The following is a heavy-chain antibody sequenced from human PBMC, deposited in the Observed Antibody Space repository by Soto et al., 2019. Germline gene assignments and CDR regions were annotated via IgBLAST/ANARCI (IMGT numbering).Heavy chain of an antibody. CDR2: IYYSGST. J-gene: IGHJ5*02. CDR3: ARRRYGSGSYYNYHWFDP. V-gene: IGHV4-39*01. CDR1: GGSISSSSYY. D-gene: IGHD3-10*01. Sequence: SETLSLTCTVSGGSISSSSYYWGWIRQPPGKGLEWIGSIYYSGSTYYNPSLKSRVTISVDTSKNQFSLKLSSVTAADTAVYYCARRRYGSGSYYNYHWFDPWGQGTLVTVSS.